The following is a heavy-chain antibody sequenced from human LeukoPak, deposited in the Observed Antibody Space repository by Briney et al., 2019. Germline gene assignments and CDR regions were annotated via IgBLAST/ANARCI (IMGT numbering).Heavy chain of an antibody. CDR1: GASISSGSYY. CDR2: IYTTGST. J-gene: IGHJ3*02. V-gene: IGHV4-61*02. Sequence: SQTLSLTCTVSGASISSGSYYWSWIRQPAGKGLEWIGRIYTTGSTSYNPSLKSRVTVSIDTSKNQFSLELSSVTAADTAVYYCARGVLVERLAFDIWGQGTMVIVSS. D-gene: IGHD1-1*01. CDR3: ARGVLVERLAFDI.